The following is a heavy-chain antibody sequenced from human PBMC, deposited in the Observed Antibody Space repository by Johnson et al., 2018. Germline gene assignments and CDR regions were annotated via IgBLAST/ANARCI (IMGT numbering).Heavy chain of an antibody. V-gene: IGHV4-34*01. Sequence: QVQLQQWGAGLLKXSETXSLXCAVYGGSFSDYYWSWIRQPPGKGLEWIGEINYSASTNYNPSLKSRVTLSVDTSKNQFSLKLGSVIAADTAVYYCARAPLGATRTQYFQHWGQGTLVIVSS. CDR2: INYSAST. D-gene: IGHD1-26*01. CDR1: GGSFSDYY. J-gene: IGHJ1*01. CDR3: ARAPLGATRTQYFQH.